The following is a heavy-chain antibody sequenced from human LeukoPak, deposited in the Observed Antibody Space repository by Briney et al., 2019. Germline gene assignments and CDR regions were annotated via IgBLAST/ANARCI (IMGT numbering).Heavy chain of an antibody. CDR3: TRVEETATTAAIIRKYSYYYYYMDV. V-gene: IGHV3-7*01. Sequence: GGALILSCAASGFTFSTYRMSWVRQAPGKGLEGVANINQGGSEKHYLDSVKGRFTISRDNAKNSLYLQKSSLRAEDTAVYYCTRVEETATTAAIIRKYSYYYYYMDVWGKGNTVTVSS. CDR2: INQGGSEK. J-gene: IGHJ6*03. CDR1: GFTFSTYR. D-gene: IGHD4-11*01.